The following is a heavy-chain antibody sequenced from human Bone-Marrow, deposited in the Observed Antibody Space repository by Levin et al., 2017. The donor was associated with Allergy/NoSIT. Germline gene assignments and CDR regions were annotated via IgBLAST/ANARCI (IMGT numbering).Heavy chain of an antibody. CDR1: GYTFTKNA. V-gene: IGHV7-4-1*01. Sequence: PAASVKVSCKASGYTFTKNAINWLRQAPGQGFEWLGWMNTLTGDPTYAQGFAGRFVFSLDTSVSTTYLEIHSLKTDDTATYYCAREWFGDFGTDVFDLWGQGTMVSVSS. D-gene: IGHD3-10*01. J-gene: IGHJ3*01. CDR3: AREWFGDFGTDVFDL. CDR2: MNTLTGDP.